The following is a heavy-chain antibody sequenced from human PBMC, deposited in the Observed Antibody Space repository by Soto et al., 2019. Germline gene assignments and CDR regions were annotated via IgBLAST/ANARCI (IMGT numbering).Heavy chain of an antibody. J-gene: IGHJ5*02. D-gene: IGHD2-21*01. CDR3: SRGGGGGLFDL. CDR2: ISPKGTYK. Sequence: QVQLVESGGGLVKPGGSLRHSCATSGFTFTDSYMTWIRQAPGKGLEFVSYISPKGTYKTYADSMKGRFTISRDNAKNSLYLQVNSLRDEDTAVYYCSRGGGGGLFDLWGQGGFVTVSS. CDR1: GFTFTDSY. V-gene: IGHV3-11*06.